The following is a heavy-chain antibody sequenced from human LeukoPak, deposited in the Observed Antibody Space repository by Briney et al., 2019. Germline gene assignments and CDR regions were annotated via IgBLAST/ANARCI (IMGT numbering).Heavy chain of an antibody. CDR3: ARYEPVPGIFDD. V-gene: IGHV4-61*02. D-gene: IGHD6-19*01. CDR1: GGSISEGTYY. Sequence: SQTLSLTCTVSGGSISEGTYYWNWIRQPAGKGLEWIGRVYRTGSTNYNPSLTSRVTISIDTSKNQFSLKLISVTAAAKAVYFCARYEPVPGIFDDWGQGTLVTVSS. J-gene: IGHJ4*02. CDR2: VYRTGST.